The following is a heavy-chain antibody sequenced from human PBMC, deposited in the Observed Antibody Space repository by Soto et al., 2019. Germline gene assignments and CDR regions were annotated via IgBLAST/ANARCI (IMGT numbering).Heavy chain of an antibody. CDR2: INPSGGST. CDR3: ARGCSGGSCHEEETYYYYYYGMDV. J-gene: IGHJ6*02. CDR1: GYTFTSYY. D-gene: IGHD2-15*01. V-gene: IGHV1-46*01. Sequence: ASVKVSCKASGYTFTSYYMHWVRQAPGQGLEWMGIINPSGGSTSYAQKFQGRVTMTRDTSTSTVYMELSSLRSEDTAVYYCARGCSGGSCHEEETYYYYYYGMDVWGQGTTVTVSS.